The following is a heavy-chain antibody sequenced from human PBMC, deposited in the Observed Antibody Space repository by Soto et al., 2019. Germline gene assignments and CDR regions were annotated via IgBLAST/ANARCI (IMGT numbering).Heavy chain of an antibody. D-gene: IGHD1-26*01. V-gene: IGHV4-34*01. CDR1: GGSFSGYY. J-gene: IGHJ6*02. CDR2: INHSGST. Sequence: ETLCLTCTVYGGSFSGYYWSWIRQPPGKGLEWIGEINHSGSTNYNPSLKSRVTISVDTSKNQFSLKLSSVTAADTAVYYCARKRIVGANSYYYYYGMDVWGQGTTVTVSS. CDR3: ARKRIVGANSYYYYYGMDV.